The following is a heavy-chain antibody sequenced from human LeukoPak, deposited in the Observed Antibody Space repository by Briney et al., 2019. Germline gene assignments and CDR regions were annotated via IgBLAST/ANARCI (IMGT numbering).Heavy chain of an antibody. D-gene: IGHD6-19*01. CDR3: ARLMAGLD. CDR1: GASISSYY. V-gene: IGHV4-59*01. J-gene: IGHJ4*02. CDR2: IYYSGST. Sequence: SETLSLTCTVSGASISSYYWSWIRQPPGKGLEWIGYIYYSGSTNYNPSLKSRVTISIDTSKNQFSLKLNSVTAADTAVYYCARLMAGLDWGQGTLVTVSS.